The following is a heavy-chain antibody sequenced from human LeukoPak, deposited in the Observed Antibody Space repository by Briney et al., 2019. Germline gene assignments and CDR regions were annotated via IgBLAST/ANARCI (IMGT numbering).Heavy chain of an antibody. CDR1: GGSISSSS. Sequence: LSLTCTVSGGSISSSSYYWGWIRQPPGKGLEWVAVISYDLNKYYADSVTGRFTISRDNSQNTLYLQLNSLRDEDTAVYYCAREGVYFDHWGQGTLVTVSS. CDR2: ISYDLNK. J-gene: IGHJ4*02. D-gene: IGHD2-8*01. CDR3: AREGVYFDH. V-gene: IGHV3-30*03.